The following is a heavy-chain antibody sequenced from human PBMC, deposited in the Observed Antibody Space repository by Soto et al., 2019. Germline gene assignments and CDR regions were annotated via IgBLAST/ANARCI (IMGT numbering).Heavy chain of an antibody. D-gene: IGHD6-19*01. Sequence: GGSLRLSCAASGFTFSSYAMSWVRQAPGKGLEWVSAISGSGGSTYYADSVKGRFTISRDNSKNTLCLQMNSLRAEDTAVYYCAKASGWYTPYYYYGMDVWGQGTTVTVSS. CDR1: GFTFSSYA. V-gene: IGHV3-23*01. J-gene: IGHJ6*02. CDR2: ISGSGGST. CDR3: AKASGWYTPYYYYGMDV.